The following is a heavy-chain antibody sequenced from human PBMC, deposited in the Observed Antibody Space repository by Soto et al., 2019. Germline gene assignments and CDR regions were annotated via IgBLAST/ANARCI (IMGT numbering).Heavy chain of an antibody. CDR2: AYHSGST. CDR3: AKAPPDMNYYGSGTADP. CDR1: GVSISSRYW. J-gene: IGHJ5*02. Sequence: QVQLLESGPRLVKPSGTLSLTCAVSGVSISSRYWWSWVRQTPGKGLEWIGEAYHSGSTNYNPSLKSRVTISVDKSKNLFSLKLTSVTAADTAVYYCAKAPPDMNYYGSGTADPWGQGTLVTVSS. V-gene: IGHV4-4*02. D-gene: IGHD3-10*01.